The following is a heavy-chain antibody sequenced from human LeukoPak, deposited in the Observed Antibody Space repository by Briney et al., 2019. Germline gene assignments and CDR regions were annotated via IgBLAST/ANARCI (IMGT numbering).Heavy chain of an antibody. D-gene: IGHD2-2*02. CDR1: GYTFTGYY. CDR2: INPNSGGT. CDR3: ARGDCSSTSCYNIDY. V-gene: IGHV1-2*06. Sequence: APVKVSCKASGYTFTGYYMHWVRQAPGQGLEWMGRINPNSGGTNYAQKFQGRVTMTRDTSISTAYMELSRLRSDDTAVYYCARGDCSSTSCYNIDYWGQGTLVTVSS. J-gene: IGHJ4*02.